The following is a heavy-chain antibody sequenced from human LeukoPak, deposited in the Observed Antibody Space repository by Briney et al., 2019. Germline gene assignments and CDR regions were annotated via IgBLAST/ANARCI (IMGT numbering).Heavy chain of an antibody. V-gene: IGHV1-2*02. CDR3: ARGGVRTAASSLGY. J-gene: IGHJ4*01. CDR2: INPNSGGT. D-gene: IGHD6-13*01. CDR1: GYTFSDYY. Sequence: ASVTVSCKASGYTFSDYYLHWVRQAPGKGLEWMGWINPNSGGTNFAQKFRGRVTMTRDTSITTAYMELTRLKPDDTGVYYCARGGVRTAASSLGYWGQGTLVTVSS.